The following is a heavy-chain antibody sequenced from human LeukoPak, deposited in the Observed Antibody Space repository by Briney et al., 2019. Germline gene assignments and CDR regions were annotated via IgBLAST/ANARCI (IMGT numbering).Heavy chain of an antibody. Sequence: ASVKVSCKASGYTFTSYYMHWVRQAPGQGLEWMGIINPSGGSTSYAQKFQGRVTMTRDTSTSTVYMELSSLRPEDTAVYYCARGRPTYCGRDCYAVYDYWGQGTLVTVSS. V-gene: IGHV1-46*01. J-gene: IGHJ4*02. CDR2: INPSGGST. D-gene: IGHD2-21*02. CDR1: GYTFTSYY. CDR3: ARGRPTYCGRDCYAVYDY.